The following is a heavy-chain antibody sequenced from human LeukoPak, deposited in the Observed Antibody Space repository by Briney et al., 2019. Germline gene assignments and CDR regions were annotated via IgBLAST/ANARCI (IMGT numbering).Heavy chain of an antibody. Sequence: GGSLRLSCAASGFTVFNYWMSWVRQAPGKGPEWVANINLDGSQKYYVDSLKGRFTISRDNAKNSLYLQMNSLRAEDTAVYYCARDVDYANPRHDYWGQGTLVTVSS. CDR3: ARDVDYANPRHDY. D-gene: IGHD4/OR15-4a*01. J-gene: IGHJ4*02. CDR1: GFTVFNYW. CDR2: INLDGSQK. V-gene: IGHV3-7*01.